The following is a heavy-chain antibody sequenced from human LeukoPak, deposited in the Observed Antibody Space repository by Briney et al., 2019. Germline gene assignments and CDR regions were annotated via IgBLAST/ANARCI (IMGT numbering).Heavy chain of an antibody. J-gene: IGHJ3*02. CDR2: ISSSGCT. V-gene: IGHV4-59*10. CDR1: GGSFSGYY. Sequence: ASETLSLPCAVYGGSFSGYYWSGIRQPAGKGLEWIGRISSSGCTNYNPSLKSRVTISVDTSKNQFSLKLSSVTAADTAVYFCARGPYSYDSSGAFDIWGQGTMVTVSS. D-gene: IGHD3-22*01. CDR3: ARGPYSYDSSGAFDI.